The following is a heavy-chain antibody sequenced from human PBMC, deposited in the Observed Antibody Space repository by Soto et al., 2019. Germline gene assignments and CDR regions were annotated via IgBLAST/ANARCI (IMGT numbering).Heavy chain of an antibody. CDR3: VRQPITLIRGIVDV. V-gene: IGHV4-59*01. J-gene: IGHJ6*02. Sequence: SETLSLTCTVSGGSMRNYFWTWIRQPPGKGLEWIGYIHYSGATSFFSSYNPSLRGRVTISEDTSKNQFSLKLLSVTSADTAIYYCVRQPITLIRGIVDVWGQGTTVTVSS. CDR2: IHYSGATSFFS. D-gene: IGHD3-10*01. CDR1: GGSMRNYF.